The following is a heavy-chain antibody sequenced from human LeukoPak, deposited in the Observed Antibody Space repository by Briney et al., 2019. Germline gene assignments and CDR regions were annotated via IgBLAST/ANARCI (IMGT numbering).Heavy chain of an antibody. V-gene: IGHV3-53*01. CDR3: AVYSSLDY. D-gene: IGHD3-22*01. CDR1: GFTVSNNY. J-gene: IGHJ4*02. Sequence: GGSLRLSCAASGFTVSNNYMSWVRQAPGKGLEWVSLIYSGGSTYYADPVKGRFTISRDNSKNILFLQMTSLRAEDTAVYFCAVYSSLDYWGQGTLVTVSS. CDR2: IYSGGST.